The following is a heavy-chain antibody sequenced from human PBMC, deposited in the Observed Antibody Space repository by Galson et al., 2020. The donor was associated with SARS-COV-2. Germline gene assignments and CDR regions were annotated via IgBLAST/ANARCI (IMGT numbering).Heavy chain of an antibody. CDR1: GFSLTTSGVG. CDR3: AHRRSASDEGGDDGDFYFSAFDV. Sequence: SGPTLVKPTQTLTLTCTFSGFSLTTSGVGVGWIRQPPGKALEWLAIIYWDDDERYTPSLKSRLTITKDTSKNQVVLTMTNMDPADTAAYYFAHRRSASDEGGDDGDFYFSAFDVWGQGTMVTVSS. J-gene: IGHJ3*01. CDR2: IYWDDDE. D-gene: IGHD2-21*01. V-gene: IGHV2-5*02.